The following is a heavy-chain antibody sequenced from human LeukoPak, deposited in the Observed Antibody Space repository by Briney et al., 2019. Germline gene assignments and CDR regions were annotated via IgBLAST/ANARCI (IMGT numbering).Heavy chain of an antibody. CDR2: IYHSGVT. D-gene: IGHD1-20*01. J-gene: IGHJ5*02. V-gene: IGHV4-59*01. CDR3: AGDPYNYKWFDI. Sequence: SETLSLTCTVSAGSINTYYWNWIREPPGKGLEWIGYIYHSGVTNSNPSLKSRVTISVDTSKNQFSLKLSSVTAADTAVYYCAGDPYNYKWFDIWGQGTLVTVSS. CDR1: AGSINTYY.